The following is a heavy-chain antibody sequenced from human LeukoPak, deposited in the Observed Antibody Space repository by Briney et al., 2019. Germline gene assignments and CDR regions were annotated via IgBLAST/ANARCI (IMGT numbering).Heavy chain of an antibody. CDR3: ARGAFDCSSTSCYFDP. D-gene: IGHD2-2*01. V-gene: IGHV1-46*01. CDR1: GYTFTSYY. Sequence: ASVKVSCKASGYTFTSYYMHWVRQAPGQGLEWMGIINPSGGSTSYAQKFQGRVTMTRDTSTSTVYMELSSLRSEDTAVYYCARGAFDCSSTSCYFDPWGQGTLVTVSS. J-gene: IGHJ5*02. CDR2: INPSGGST.